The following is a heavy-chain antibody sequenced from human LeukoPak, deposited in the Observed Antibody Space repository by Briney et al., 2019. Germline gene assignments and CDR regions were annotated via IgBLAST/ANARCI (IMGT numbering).Heavy chain of an antibody. CDR1: GFTFSNE. CDR2: ISSSGSTI. V-gene: IGHV3-48*03. D-gene: IGHD6-13*01. J-gene: IGHJ5*02. Sequence: GGSLRLSCAASGFTFSNEMNWVRQAPGKGLEWVSYISSSGSTIYYADSVKGRFTISRDNAKNSLYLQMNSLRAEDTAVYYCARGGGSSWFPVYNWFDPWGQGTLVTVSS. CDR3: ARGGGSSWFPVYNWFDP.